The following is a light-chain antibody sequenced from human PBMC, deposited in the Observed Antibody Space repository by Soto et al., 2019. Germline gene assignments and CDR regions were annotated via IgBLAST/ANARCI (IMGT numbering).Light chain of an antibody. CDR2: QDH. CDR1: KLGDKY. CDR3: QAWDSSAAF. V-gene: IGLV3-1*01. J-gene: IGLJ2*01. Sequence: SYELTQPPSVSVSLGQTASITCSGDKLGDKYASWYQEKPGQSPVLVIYQDHKRPSGIPERFSGSISGNTATLTISGIQATDEGAYYCQAWDSSAAFFGGGTKLTVL.